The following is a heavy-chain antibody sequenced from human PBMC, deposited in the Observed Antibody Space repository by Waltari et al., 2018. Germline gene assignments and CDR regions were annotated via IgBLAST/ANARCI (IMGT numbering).Heavy chain of an antibody. J-gene: IGHJ4*02. V-gene: IGHV1-2*04. Sequence: QVQLVQSGAEVKKPGASVKVSCKASGYTFTGYYMNWVRQAPGQGLEWMGWINPNSGGTNYAQKFQGWVTMTRDTSISTAYMELSRLRSDDTAVYYCARGYCSSTSCYPFDYWGQGTLVTVSS. CDR3: ARGYCSSTSCYPFDY. CDR2: INPNSGGT. D-gene: IGHD2-2*01. CDR1: GYTFTGYY.